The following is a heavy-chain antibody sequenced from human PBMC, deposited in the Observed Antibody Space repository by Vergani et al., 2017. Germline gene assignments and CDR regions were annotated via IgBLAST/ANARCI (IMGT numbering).Heavy chain of an antibody. CDR3: ARDTFGGVIDTPDY. Sequence: DVQLVESGGDLVQPGGSLRLSCAASGFTFSSYSMNWVRQAPGKGLEWISYISTTSDTIYYADSVRGRFTISRDNAKNSLYLEMNSLRVEDTAVYFCARDTFGGVIDTPDYWGQGTLVTVSS. J-gene: IGHJ4*02. V-gene: IGHV3-48*01. CDR1: GFTFSSYS. D-gene: IGHD3-16*02. CDR2: ISTTSDTI.